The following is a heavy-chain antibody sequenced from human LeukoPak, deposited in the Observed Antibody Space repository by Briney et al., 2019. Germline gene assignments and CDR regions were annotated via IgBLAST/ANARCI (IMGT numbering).Heavy chain of an antibody. CDR1: GDSVSSNSAA. J-gene: IGHJ6*02. CDR2: TYYRSKWYN. D-gene: IGHD3-10*01. CDR3: GRGRLETISMVRGVPVYYHYVMDV. Sequence: HSQTLSLTCAISGDSVSSNSAAWNWIRQSPSRGLEWLGRTYYRSKWYNDFAVSVKSRMTINPDTSKNQFSPQLNSVTPEDTAVYYCGRGRLETISMVRGVPVYYHYVMDVWGRGTAVTVSS. V-gene: IGHV6-1*01.